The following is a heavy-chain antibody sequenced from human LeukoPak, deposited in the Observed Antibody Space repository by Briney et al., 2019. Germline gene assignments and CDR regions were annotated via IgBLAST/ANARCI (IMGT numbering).Heavy chain of an antibody. CDR2: ISRTASTI. J-gene: IGHJ6*02. CDR1: GFSFGDND. V-gene: IGHV3-11*01. CDR3: ARDGSAYCSASSCYSGYYYYGMDV. Sequence: PGGSLRLSCAASGFSFGDNDLSWVRQAPGRGLEWVSYISRTASTIHYADSVKGRFTISRDNTKNSLYLQMNSLRAEDTAVYYCARDGSAYCSASSCYSGYYYYGMDVWGQGTTVTVSS. D-gene: IGHD2-15*01.